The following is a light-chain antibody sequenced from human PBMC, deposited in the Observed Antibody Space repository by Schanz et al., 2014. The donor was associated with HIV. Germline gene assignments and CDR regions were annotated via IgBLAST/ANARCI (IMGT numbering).Light chain of an antibody. J-gene: IGLJ1*01. V-gene: IGLV2-14*03. CDR2: DVT. Sequence: QSVLTQPPSASGSPGQSVTISCTGTSSDIGHYNYVSWYQQHPGKAPKLLIYDVTNRPSGVSNRFSGSKSGNTASLAISGLQAEDEADYYCSSLTSSSPLYVFGTGTKLTVL. CDR1: SSDIGHYNY. CDR3: SSLTSSSPLYV.